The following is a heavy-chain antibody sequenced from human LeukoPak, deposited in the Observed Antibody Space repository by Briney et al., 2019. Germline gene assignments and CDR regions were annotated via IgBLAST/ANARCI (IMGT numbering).Heavy chain of an antibody. CDR1: GYTFTSYD. CDR3: AREIAAAGDYYYYYGMDV. J-gene: IGHJ6*02. CDR2: MNPNSGNT. V-gene: IGHV1-8*01. Sequence: ASVKVSCKASGYTFTSYDINWVRQATGQGLEWMGWMNPNSGNTGYAQNFQGRVTMTRNTSISTAYMELSSLRSEDTAVYYCAREIAAAGDYYYYYGMDVWGQGTTVTVSS. D-gene: IGHD6-13*01.